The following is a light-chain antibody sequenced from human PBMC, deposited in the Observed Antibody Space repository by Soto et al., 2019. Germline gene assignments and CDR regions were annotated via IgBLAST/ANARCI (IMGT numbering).Light chain of an antibody. CDR1: QTVSRY. CDR3: QQRSTWPLLT. CDR2: DAS. J-gene: IGKJ4*01. V-gene: IGKV3-11*01. Sequence: VLIQSPATLSLSPGERATLSCGASQTVSRYLAWFQQKPGQPPRLLIYDASNRATGIPARFSGSGSGTDYTLTISSLEPEDFAVYYCQQRSTWPLLTFGGGTKVEI.